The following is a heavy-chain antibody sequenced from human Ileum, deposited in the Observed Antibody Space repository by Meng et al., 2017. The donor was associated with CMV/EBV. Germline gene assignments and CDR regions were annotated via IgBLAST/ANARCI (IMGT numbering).Heavy chain of an antibody. CDR3: ARSEQWLVLPNWFDP. D-gene: IGHD6-19*01. J-gene: IGHJ5*02. V-gene: IGHV3-30-3*01. CDR1: AFTFSSYA. Sequence: SAFTFSSYAMPWVRQAPGKGLEWVAVISYDGSNKYYADSVKGRFTISRDNSKNTLYLQMNSLRAEDTAVYYCARSEQWLVLPNWFDPWGQGTLVTVSS. CDR2: ISYDGSNK.